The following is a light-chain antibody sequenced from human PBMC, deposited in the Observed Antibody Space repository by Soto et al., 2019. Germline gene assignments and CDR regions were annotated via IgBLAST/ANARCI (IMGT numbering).Light chain of an antibody. Sequence: VLTQSPATLSLSPGEIATLSCRASQSVSDYLAWYQQKPGQAPRLLIYDASNRATGIPARFSGRGSGTDFTLTITSVEPEDFAVYYCQQRSNWPPITFGQGTRLEIK. CDR1: QSVSDY. CDR2: DAS. CDR3: QQRSNWPPIT. V-gene: IGKV3-11*01. J-gene: IGKJ5*01.